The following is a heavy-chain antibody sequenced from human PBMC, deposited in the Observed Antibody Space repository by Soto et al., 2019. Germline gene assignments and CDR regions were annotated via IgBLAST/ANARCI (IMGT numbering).Heavy chain of an antibody. Sequence: GGSLRLSCAASGFTVSSKYMSWVRQAPGKGLEWVSLIQSGGPTYYADSVKGRFTISRDTSENTVHLQMDSLRAEDTAVYYCARDDVLCVGGRCYGVPLAVWGKGTTVTVSS. D-gene: IGHD2-15*01. CDR1: GFTVSSKY. CDR3: ARDDVLCVGGRCYGVPLAV. V-gene: IGHV3-66*01. CDR2: IQSGGPT. J-gene: IGHJ6*04.